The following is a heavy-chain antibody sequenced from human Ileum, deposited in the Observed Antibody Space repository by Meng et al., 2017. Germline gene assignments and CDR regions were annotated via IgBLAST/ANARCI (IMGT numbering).Heavy chain of an antibody. CDR2: IHHGGAT. D-gene: IGHD2-15*01. J-gene: IGHJ4*02. CDR1: GASISSGYW. Sequence: GSLRLSCAVSGASISSGYWWSWVRQPPGKGLEWIGEIHHGGATNYNPSLKSRVTISVDKSNNQYSLRLTSVTAADTAMYYCARNGAYSADHWGQGTLVTVSS. CDR3: ARNGAYSADH. V-gene: IGHV4-4*02.